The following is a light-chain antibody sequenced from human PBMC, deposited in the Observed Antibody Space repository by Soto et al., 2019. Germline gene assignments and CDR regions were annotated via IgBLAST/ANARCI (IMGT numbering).Light chain of an antibody. Sequence: EILMTQSPATLSVSPGERATLSCRASERVAGHLAWFQQKPGRAPKLLIYGASTLQSGVPARFSGSGSGTDFTLTISNLQPEDFATYYCQQLNAYPLTFGQGTRLEIK. CDR3: QQLNAYPLT. J-gene: IGKJ5*01. CDR2: GAS. CDR1: ERVAGH. V-gene: IGKV1-9*01.